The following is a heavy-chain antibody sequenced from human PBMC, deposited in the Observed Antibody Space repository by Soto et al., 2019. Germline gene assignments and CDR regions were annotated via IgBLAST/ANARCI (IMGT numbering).Heavy chain of an antibody. J-gene: IGHJ5*02. V-gene: IGHV4-31*03. CDR3: ARDKSAAHPWFDP. D-gene: IGHD6-13*01. CDR1: DGSISSGGYY. CDR2: IYYSGST. Sequence: QVQLQESGPGLVKPSQTLSLTCTVSDGSISSGGYYWSWIRQHPGKGLEWIGYIYYSGSTYYNPSLKSRVTISVDTSKNQFSLKLSSVTAADTAVYYCARDKSAAHPWFDPWGQGTLVTVSS.